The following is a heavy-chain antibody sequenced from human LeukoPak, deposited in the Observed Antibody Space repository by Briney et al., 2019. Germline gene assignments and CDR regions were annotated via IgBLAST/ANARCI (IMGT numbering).Heavy chain of an antibody. CDR1: GGSISSYY. CDR3: ARVGSTGGVGAFLFDY. CDR2: IYTSGST. Sequence: SETLSLTCTVSGGSISSYYWSWIRQPAGKGLEWIGRIYTSGSTNYNPSLKSRVTMSVDTSKNQFSLKLSSVTAADTAVYYCARVGSTGGVGAFLFDYWGQGTLVTVPS. J-gene: IGHJ4*02. V-gene: IGHV4-4*07. D-gene: IGHD1-26*01.